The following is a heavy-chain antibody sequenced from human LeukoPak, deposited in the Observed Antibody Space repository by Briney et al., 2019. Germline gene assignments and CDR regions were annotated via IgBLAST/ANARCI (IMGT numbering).Heavy chain of an antibody. J-gene: IGHJ5*02. CDR1: GYSINGGYY. Sequence: SETLSFTCGVSGYSINGGYYWAWIRQPPGRGLEWIGSVYHSGNSNYNPSLESRVSISVDTSKNQISLKLKSVTAADTAVYYCARGSSSGSGIYHLYNWFDPWGQGELVTVSS. V-gene: IGHV4-38-2*01. CDR2: VYHSGNS. D-gene: IGHD3-10*01. CDR3: ARGSSSGSGIYHLYNWFDP.